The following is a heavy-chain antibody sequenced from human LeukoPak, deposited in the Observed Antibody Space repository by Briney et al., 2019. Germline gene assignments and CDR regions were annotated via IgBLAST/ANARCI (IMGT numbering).Heavy chain of an antibody. D-gene: IGHD2-15*01. CDR2: ICGAGGRT. J-gene: IGHJ4*02. CDR3: AKAFRAAWPLDY. Sequence: GGSLRHSCSASGFAFSTCAMSGVHQAPGKELEWVSGICGAGGRTYYADSVKGRFTIFRDNSKKTLFLQMNSLGAEDTASDYCAKAFRAAWPLDYWGQGTLVTVS. CDR1: GFAFSTCA. V-gene: IGHV3-23*01.